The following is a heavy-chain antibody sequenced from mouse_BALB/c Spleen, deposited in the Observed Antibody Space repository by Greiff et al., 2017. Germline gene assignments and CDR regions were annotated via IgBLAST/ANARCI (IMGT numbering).Heavy chain of an antibody. Sequence: EVKLVESGGGLVQPGGSRKLSCAASGFTFSSFGMHWVRQAPEKGLEWVAYISSGSSTIYYADTVKGRFTISRDNPKNTLFLQMTSLRSEDTAMYYCARSPIATATYWYFDVWGAGTTVTVSS. D-gene: IGHD1-2*01. V-gene: IGHV5-17*02. CDR3: ARSPIATATYWYFDV. CDR1: GFTFSSFG. CDR2: ISSGSSTI. J-gene: IGHJ1*01.